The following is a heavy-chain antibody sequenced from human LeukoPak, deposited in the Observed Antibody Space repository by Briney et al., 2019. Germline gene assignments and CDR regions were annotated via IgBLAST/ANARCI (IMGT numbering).Heavy chain of an antibody. J-gene: IGHJ3*02. V-gene: IGHV1-2*02. CDR3: ARLTSSTNAFDI. Sequence: ASVKVSCKASGYTFTGYYMHWARQAPGQGLEWMGWINPNSGGTNYAQKFQGRVTMTRDTSISTAYMELSRLRSDDTAVYYCARLTSSTNAFDIWGQGTMVTVSS. CDR1: GYTFTGYY. CDR2: INPNSGGT. D-gene: IGHD2-2*01.